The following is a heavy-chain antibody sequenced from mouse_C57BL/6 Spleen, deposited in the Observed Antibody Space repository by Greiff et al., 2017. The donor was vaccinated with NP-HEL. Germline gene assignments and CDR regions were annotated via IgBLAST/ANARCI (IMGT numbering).Heavy chain of an antibody. D-gene: IGHD2-5*01. CDR1: GYTFTSYW. CDR2: IDPSDGGT. J-gene: IGHJ1*03. V-gene: IGHV1-52*01. Sequence: QVQLQQSGAELVRPGSSVKLSCKASGYTFTSYWMHWVKQRPIQGLEWIGNIDPSDGGTHYNQKFKDKATLTVDNSSSTAYMQLSSLTSEDSAVYYCARSYSTFHWYFDVWGTGTTVTVSS. CDR3: ARSYSTFHWYFDV.